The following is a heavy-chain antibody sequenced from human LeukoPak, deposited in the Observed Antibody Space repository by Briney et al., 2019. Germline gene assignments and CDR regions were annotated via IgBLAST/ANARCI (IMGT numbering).Heavy chain of an antibody. J-gene: IGHJ4*02. CDR2: INHSGRV. D-gene: IGHD3-22*01. Sequence: SETLSLTCAVSGESFSYNYWTWVRQPPGKGLGWIGDINHSGRVNYRPSLKSRVTISADTSKSQFSLKLNAVTAADTAVYYCARGLGPMSPSLDYWGQGSLVTVSS. V-gene: IGHV4-34*01. CDR3: ARGLGPMSPSLDY. CDR1: GESFSYNY.